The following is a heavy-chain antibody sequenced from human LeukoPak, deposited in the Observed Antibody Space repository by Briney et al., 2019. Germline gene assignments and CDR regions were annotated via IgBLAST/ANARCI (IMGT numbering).Heavy chain of an antibody. CDR1: GFTVSTDY. J-gene: IGHJ4*02. D-gene: IGHD7-27*01. CDR3: ARGWGSFEN. V-gene: IGHV3-53*01. CDR2: LYSGGNT. Sequence: GGSLRLSCAASGFTVSTDYISWVRQAPGKGLEWVSTLYSGGNTYYAGSVKGRFTISRDNSKNTVYLEMNSLRAEDAAIYYCARGWGSFENWGQGTQVAVSS.